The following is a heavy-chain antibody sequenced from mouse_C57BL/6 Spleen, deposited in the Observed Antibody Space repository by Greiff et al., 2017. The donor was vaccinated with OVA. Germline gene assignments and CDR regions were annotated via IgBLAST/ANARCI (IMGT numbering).Heavy chain of an antibody. J-gene: IGHJ2*01. CDR1: GFTFSSYA. CDR3: TRAAPPYYFDY. Sequence: EVQLVESGAGLVKPGGSLKLSCAASGFTFSSYAMSWVRQTPEKRLEWVAYISSGGDYIYYADTVKGRFTISRDNARNTLYLQMSSLKSEDTAMYYCTRAAPPYYFDYWGQGTTLTVSS. CDR2: ISSGGDYI. V-gene: IGHV5-9-1*02.